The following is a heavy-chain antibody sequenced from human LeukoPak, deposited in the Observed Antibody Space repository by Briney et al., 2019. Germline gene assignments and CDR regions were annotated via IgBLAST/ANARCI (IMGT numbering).Heavy chain of an antibody. CDR2: ISGSGGST. Sequence: GGSLRLSCAASRFTFSSYAMSWVRQAPGKGLEWVSAISGSGGSTGDADSVKGRFTISRDNSKNTLYLQMNSLRAEDTAVYFCAKDYSSSWYFDYWGQGTLVTVSS. D-gene: IGHD6-13*01. V-gene: IGHV3-23*01. CDR3: AKDYSSSWYFDY. J-gene: IGHJ4*02. CDR1: RFTFSSYA.